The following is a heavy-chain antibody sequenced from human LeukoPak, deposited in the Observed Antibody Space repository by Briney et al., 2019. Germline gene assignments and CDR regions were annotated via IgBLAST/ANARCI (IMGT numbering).Heavy chain of an antibody. Sequence: ASVKVSCKASGYTSTSYFMHWVRQAPGQGLDWMGIINPSGGSTSYAQEFQGRVTMTRDTSTSTVYMELSSLRSEDTAVYYCARDSADYGDYDYWGQGTLVTVSS. J-gene: IGHJ4*02. CDR3: ARDSADYGDYDY. CDR1: GYTSTSYF. D-gene: IGHD4-17*01. CDR2: INPSGGST. V-gene: IGHV1-46*01.